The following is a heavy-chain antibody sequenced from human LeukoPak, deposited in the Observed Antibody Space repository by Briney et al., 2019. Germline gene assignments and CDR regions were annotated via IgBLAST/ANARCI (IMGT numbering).Heavy chain of an antibody. CDR3: ARGGPRYCSSTSCRYYYYYYGMDV. V-gene: IGHV4-34*01. J-gene: IGHJ6*02. CDR1: GGSFSGYY. Sequence: SETLSLTCAVYGGSFSGYYWSWIRQPPGKGLEWIGEINHSGSTNYNPSLKSRVTISVDTSKNQFSLKLSSVTAADTAVYHCARGGPRYCSSTSCRYYYYYYGMDVWGQGTTVTVSS. CDR2: INHSGST. D-gene: IGHD2-2*01.